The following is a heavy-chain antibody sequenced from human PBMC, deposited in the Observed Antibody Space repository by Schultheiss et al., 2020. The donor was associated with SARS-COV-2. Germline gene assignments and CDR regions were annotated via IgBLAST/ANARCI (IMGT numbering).Heavy chain of an antibody. CDR2: IYYSGST. Sequence: SETLSLTCTVSGGSISSGGYYWSWIRQHPGKGLEWIGYIYYSGSTYYNPSLKSRVTISVDTSKNQFSLKLSSVTAADTAVYYCARVRKQWLVPGDYWGQGTLVTVSS. D-gene: IGHD6-19*01. CDR3: ARVRKQWLVPGDY. J-gene: IGHJ4*02. V-gene: IGHV4-31*03. CDR1: GGSISSGGYY.